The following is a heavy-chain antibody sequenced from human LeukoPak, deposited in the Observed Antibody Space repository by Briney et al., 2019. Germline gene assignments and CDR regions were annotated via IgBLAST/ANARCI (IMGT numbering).Heavy chain of an antibody. J-gene: IGHJ3*02. V-gene: IGHV3-30*04. D-gene: IGHD2-15*01. CDR1: GFTFSSYE. CDR3: ARGCSGGSCYSGDAFDI. CDR2: IFYDGTIY. Sequence: GGSLRLSCAASGFTFSSYEMHWVRQAPGKGLEWVAVIFYDGTIYYYADSVKGRFTISRDNAKNTLYLQMNSLRAEDTAVYYCARGCSGGSCYSGDAFDIWGQGTMVTVSS.